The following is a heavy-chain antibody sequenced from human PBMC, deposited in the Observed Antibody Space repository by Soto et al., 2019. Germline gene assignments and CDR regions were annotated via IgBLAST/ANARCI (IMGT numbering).Heavy chain of an antibody. J-gene: IGHJ4*02. D-gene: IGHD6-13*01. CDR2: VNGDGSST. CDR1: GFTFSDYW. CDR3: VRRIATAGTFDY. V-gene: IGHV3-74*01. Sequence: EVQLVESGGGLVQPGGSLRLSCAASGFTFSDYWMHWVRQAPGKGLVWVSRVNGDGSSTNYADSVRGRFTISRDNAKNTLYLQMNRLRADDTAVYYCVRRIATAGTFDYWGQGTLVTVSS.